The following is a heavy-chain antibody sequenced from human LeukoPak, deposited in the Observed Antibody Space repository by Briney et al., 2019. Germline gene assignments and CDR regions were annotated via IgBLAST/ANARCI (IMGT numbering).Heavy chain of an antibody. Sequence: SETLSLTCTVSGGSISSYYWSWIRQPPGKGLEWIGYIYYSGSTNYNPSLKSQVTISVDTSKNQFSLKLSSVTAADTAVYYCVAYYDTAFDIWGQGTMVTASS. D-gene: IGHD3-22*01. CDR2: IYYSGST. CDR3: VAYYDTAFDI. V-gene: IGHV4-59*01. CDR1: GGSISSYY. J-gene: IGHJ3*02.